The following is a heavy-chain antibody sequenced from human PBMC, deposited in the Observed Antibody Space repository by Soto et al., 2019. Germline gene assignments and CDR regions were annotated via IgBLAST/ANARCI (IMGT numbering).Heavy chain of an antibody. V-gene: IGHV3-11*01. CDR3: VREVFSYSSGWLIDY. Sequence: PGGSLRLSCAASGFTFSDYYMSWIRQAPGKGLEWVSYISSSGSTIYYADSVKGRFTISRDNAKNSLYLQMNSLRAEDTAVYYCVREVFSYSSGWLIDYWGQGTLVTVSS. J-gene: IGHJ4*02. CDR1: GFTFSDYY. CDR2: ISSSGSTI. D-gene: IGHD6-19*01.